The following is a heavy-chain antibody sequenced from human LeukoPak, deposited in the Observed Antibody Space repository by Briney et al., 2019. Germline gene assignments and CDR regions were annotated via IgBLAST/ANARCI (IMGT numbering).Heavy chain of an antibody. CDR2: VSGGGETV. Sequence: GGSLRLSCAASGFIYSRYEMNWVRQAPGKGLEWVSYVSGGGETVYYADAVKIRITMSRGNAKNSLYLQLNSLRGEDTAVYYCGRVDGSQELDYWGQGTLVTVSS. J-gene: IGHJ4*02. V-gene: IGHV3-48*03. CDR3: GRVDGSQELDY. CDR1: GFIYSRYE. D-gene: IGHD3-10*01.